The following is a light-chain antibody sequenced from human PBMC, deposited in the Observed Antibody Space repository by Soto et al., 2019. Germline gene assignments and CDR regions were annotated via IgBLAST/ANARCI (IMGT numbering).Light chain of an antibody. CDR3: QQYNDWPLS. Sequence: EIVMTQSPATLSVSPGERATLSCRASQSVSSNLAWYQQKPGQAPRLLIYGASTRATDIPARFSGSGSGTEFTLTISRLQSEDFAVYYCQQYNDWPLSFGQGTKLEIK. CDR2: GAS. J-gene: IGKJ2*01. V-gene: IGKV3-15*01. CDR1: QSVSSN.